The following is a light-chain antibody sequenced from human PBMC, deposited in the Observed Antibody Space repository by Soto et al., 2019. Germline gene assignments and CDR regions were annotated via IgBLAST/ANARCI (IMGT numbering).Light chain of an antibody. CDR2: GAS. V-gene: IGKV1-6*01. CDR3: LQDINYPWT. Sequence: IQMTLSPPSLSASVGDRVTISCRACQGIGTALGWYQQKPGKPPKVRIYGASNLQSGVPPRFSGSGSGTDFTLASSSLQPEDSATYYCLQDINYPWTFGQGTKVDIK. CDR1: QGIGTA. J-gene: IGKJ1*01.